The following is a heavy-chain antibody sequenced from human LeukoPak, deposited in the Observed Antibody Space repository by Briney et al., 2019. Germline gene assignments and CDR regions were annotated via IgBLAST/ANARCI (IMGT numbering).Heavy chain of an antibody. CDR3: ARHGELPWGYFDY. Sequence: SETLSLTCAVYGGSFSGYYWSWIRQPPGKGLEWIGEINHSGSTNYNPSLKSRVTISVDTSKNQFSLKLSSVTAADTAVYYCARHGELPWGYFDYWGQGTLVTASS. J-gene: IGHJ4*02. CDR1: GGSFSGYY. CDR2: INHSGST. V-gene: IGHV4-34*01. D-gene: IGHD3-16*02.